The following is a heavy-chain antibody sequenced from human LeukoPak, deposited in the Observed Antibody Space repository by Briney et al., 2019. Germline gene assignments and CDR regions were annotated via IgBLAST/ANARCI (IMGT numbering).Heavy chain of an antibody. CDR3: ASLMEIAVAGNYFDY. D-gene: IGHD6-19*01. Sequence: SETLSLTCTVSGGSISSSSYYWGWIRQPPGRGLEWIGNIFYSGSTYYNPSLRSRVTISVDTSKNQFSLRLSSVTAADTAVYYCASLMEIAVAGNYFDYWGQGTLVTVSS. CDR1: GGSISSSSYY. CDR2: IFYSGST. J-gene: IGHJ4*02. V-gene: IGHV4-39*01.